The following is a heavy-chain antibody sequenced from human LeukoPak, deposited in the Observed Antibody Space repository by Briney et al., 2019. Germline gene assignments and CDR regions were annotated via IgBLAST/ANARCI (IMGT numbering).Heavy chain of an antibody. D-gene: IGHD1-26*01. Sequence: SETLSLTCTVSGGSISGYYWSWIRQPPGKGLEWIGEINHSGSTNYNPSLKSRVTISVDTSKNQFSLKLSSVTAADTAVYYCARGSGAMGRGYYFDYWGQGTLVTVSS. V-gene: IGHV4-34*01. CDR3: ARGSGAMGRGYYFDY. J-gene: IGHJ4*02. CDR1: GGSISGYY. CDR2: INHSGST.